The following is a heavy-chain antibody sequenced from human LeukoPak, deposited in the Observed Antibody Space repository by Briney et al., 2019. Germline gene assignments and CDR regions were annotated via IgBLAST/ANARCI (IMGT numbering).Heavy chain of an antibody. J-gene: IGHJ6*03. CDR3: ARGATHMSYYYYMDV. CDR1: GYTFTSYD. V-gene: IGHV1-8*03. CDR2: MNPNSGNT. Sequence: VASVKVSCKASGYTFTSYDINWVRQATGQGLEWMGWMNPNSGNTGYAQKFQGRVTITRNTSISTAYMELSSLRSEDTAVYYCARGATHMSYYYYMDVWGKGTTVTISS.